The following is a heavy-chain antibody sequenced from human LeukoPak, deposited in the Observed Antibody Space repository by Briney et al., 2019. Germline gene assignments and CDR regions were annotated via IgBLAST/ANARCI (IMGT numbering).Heavy chain of an antibody. Sequence: SQPLSLACAISGDIVSSNSAAWNWIRQSPSRGLEWLGRTYYRSKWYNDYAVSVKSRITINPDTSKNQFSLQLNSVTPEDTAVYYCARYTGSYRGYYYYGMDVWGQGTTVTVSS. V-gene: IGHV6-1*01. CDR3: ARYTGSYRGYYYYGMDV. CDR2: TYYRSKWYN. D-gene: IGHD1-26*01. J-gene: IGHJ6*02. CDR1: GDIVSSNSAA.